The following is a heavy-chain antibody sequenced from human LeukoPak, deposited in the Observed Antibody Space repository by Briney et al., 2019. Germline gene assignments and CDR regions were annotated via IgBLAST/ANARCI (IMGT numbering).Heavy chain of an antibody. Sequence: GRSLRLSCAASGFTFSSYGMHWVRQAPGKGLEWVAVISYDGSNKYYADSVKGRFTISRDNSKNTLYLQMNSLRAEDTAVYYCARGGDYVWGSYPHYYYGMDVWGQGTTVTVSS. CDR3: ARGGDYVWGSYPHYYYGMDV. V-gene: IGHV3-30*19. CDR2: ISYDGSNK. CDR1: GFTFSSYG. J-gene: IGHJ6*02. D-gene: IGHD3-16*02.